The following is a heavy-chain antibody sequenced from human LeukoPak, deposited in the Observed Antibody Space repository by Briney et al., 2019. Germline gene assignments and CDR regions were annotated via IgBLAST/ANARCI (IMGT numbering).Heavy chain of an antibody. CDR1: GGSISSYY. CDR3: ARDATGGRSDAFDI. D-gene: IGHD4-17*01. J-gene: IGHJ3*02. V-gene: IGHV4-59*01. CDR2: IYYSGST. Sequence: PSETLSLTCTVSGGSISSYYWSWIRQPPGKGLEWIGYIYYSGSTNYNPSLKSRVTISVDTSKNQFSLKLSSVTAADTAVYYCARDATGGRSDAFDIWGQGTMVTVSS.